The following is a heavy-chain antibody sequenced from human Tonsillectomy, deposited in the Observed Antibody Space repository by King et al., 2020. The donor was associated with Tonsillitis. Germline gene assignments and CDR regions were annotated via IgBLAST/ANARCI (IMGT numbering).Heavy chain of an antibody. CDR2: IYYSGST. J-gene: IGHJ4*02. V-gene: IGHV4-59*01. Sequence: VQLQESGPGLVKPSETLSLTCTVSGGSISSYYWSWIRQPPGKGLEWIGYIYYSGSTNYNPSLKSRVTISVDTSKNQFSLKLSSVTAAGTAVYYCARAGYYPLYYFDYWGQGTLVTVSS. D-gene: IGHD3-9*01. CDR3: ARAGYYPLYYFDY. CDR1: GGSISSYY.